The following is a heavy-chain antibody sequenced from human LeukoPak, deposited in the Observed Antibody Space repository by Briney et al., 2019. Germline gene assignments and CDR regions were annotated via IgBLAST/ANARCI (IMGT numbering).Heavy chain of an antibody. Sequence: GESLKISCKGSGYSFTSYWIGWVRQMPGKGLEWMGIIYPGDSDTRYSPSFQGQVTISADKSISTAYLQWSSLKALDTAMYYCARGYCSSTSCYYFDYWGQGTLVTVSS. CDR2: IYPGDSDT. D-gene: IGHD2-2*01. CDR1: GYSFTSYW. J-gene: IGHJ4*02. V-gene: IGHV5-51*01. CDR3: ARGYCSSTSCYYFDY.